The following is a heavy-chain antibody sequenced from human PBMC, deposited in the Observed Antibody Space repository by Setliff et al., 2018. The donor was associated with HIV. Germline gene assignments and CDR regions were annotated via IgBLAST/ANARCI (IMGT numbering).Heavy chain of an antibody. CDR3: AKEVLEIAVAAS. CDR1: GMSFSNAW. V-gene: IGHV3-15*01. D-gene: IGHD6-19*01. J-gene: IGHJ4*02. CDR2: IKSKENGETI. Sequence: PGGSLRLSCAASGMSFSNAWMSWVRQVPGKGLEWLGRIKSKENGETIDYGAPVKGRVTISRDDSKNTLYLQMNSLRAEDTAVYYCAKEVLEIAVAASWGQGTLVTVSS.